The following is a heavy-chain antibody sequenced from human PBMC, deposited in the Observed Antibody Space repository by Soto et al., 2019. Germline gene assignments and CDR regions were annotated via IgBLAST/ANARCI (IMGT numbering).Heavy chain of an antibody. CDR3: ARVKSLAGEY. D-gene: IGHD2-15*01. J-gene: IGHJ4*02. CDR2: IKQDGNER. V-gene: IGHV3-7*05. Sequence: EVQLVESGGGLVQPGGSLRLSCAASGFTFSSYWMSWVRQVPGKGLEWVANIKQDGNERYYVDSVKGRFTISRDNAKNLLYLQMNSLTAEDTAVYYCARVKSLAGEYWGQGTLVTVSS. CDR1: GFTFSSYW.